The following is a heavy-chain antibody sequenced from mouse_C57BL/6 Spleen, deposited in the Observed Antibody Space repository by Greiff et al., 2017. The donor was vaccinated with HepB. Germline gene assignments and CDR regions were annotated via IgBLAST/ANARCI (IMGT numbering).Heavy chain of an antibody. D-gene: IGHD1-1*01. Sequence: VQLVESGPELVKPGASVKISCKASGYAFSSSWMNWVKQRPGKGLEWIGRIYPGDGDTNYNGKFKGKATLTADKSSSTAYMQLSSLTSEDSAVYFCARWGTTVVAPYWYFDVWGTGTTVTVSS. V-gene: IGHV1-82*01. CDR3: ARWGTTVVAPYWYFDV. CDR2: IYPGDGDT. J-gene: IGHJ1*03. CDR1: GYAFSSSW.